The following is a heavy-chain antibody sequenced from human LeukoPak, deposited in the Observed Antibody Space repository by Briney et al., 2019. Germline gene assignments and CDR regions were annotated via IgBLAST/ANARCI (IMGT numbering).Heavy chain of an antibody. CDR2: IYYSGST. CDR1: GGSIRNYY. Sequence: SETLSLTCTVSGGSIRNYYWSWIRQPPGKGLEWIGYIYYSGSTNYNPSLKSRVTISVDTSKNQFSLKLSSVTAADTAVYYCATLTGGDDAFDIWGQGTMVTVSS. CDR3: ATLTGGDDAFDI. J-gene: IGHJ3*02. D-gene: IGHD4-23*01. V-gene: IGHV4-59*01.